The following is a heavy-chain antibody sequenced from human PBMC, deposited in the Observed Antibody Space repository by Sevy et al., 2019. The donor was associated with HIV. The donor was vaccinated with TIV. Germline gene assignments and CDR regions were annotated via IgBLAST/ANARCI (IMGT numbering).Heavy chain of an antibody. CDR2: LKQKAYGGTL. D-gene: IGHD1-1*01. CDR1: GFTFGDYA. CDR3: TRWKGAQSIFDY. Sequence: GGSLRLSCTGSGFTFGDYAMSWVRQAPGKGLEWVAFLKQKAYGGTLDYAASVKGRFSISRDDSKSIAHLQMNDLKTEDTAIYYWTRWKGAQSIFDYWGQGALVTVSS. V-gene: IGHV3-49*04. J-gene: IGHJ4*02.